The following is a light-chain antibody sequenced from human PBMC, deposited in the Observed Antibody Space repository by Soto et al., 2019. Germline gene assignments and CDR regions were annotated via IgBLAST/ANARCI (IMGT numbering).Light chain of an antibody. CDR3: SSYTTSSTLV. J-gene: IGLJ7*01. Sequence: QSVLTQPPSVSGSPGQSVTISCTGTSSDIGRYDHVSWYQQPPGTAPKVIIYEVRNRPSGVPDRFSGSKSGNTASLTISGLQSEDEADYYCSSYTTSSTLVFGGGTQLTVL. CDR2: EVR. CDR1: SSDIGRYDH. V-gene: IGLV2-18*02.